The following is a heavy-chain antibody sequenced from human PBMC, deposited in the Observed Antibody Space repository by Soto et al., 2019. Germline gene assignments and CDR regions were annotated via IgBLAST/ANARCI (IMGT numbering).Heavy chain of an antibody. CDR1: GFAFNTFS. CDR2: INEDSTYI. CDR3: VRDLGRYFRSGYMDL. V-gene: IGHV3-21*02. J-gene: IGHJ6*03. Sequence: EVQLVESGGGLVTPGGSLRLSCTASGFAFNTFSMNWVRQAPGKGLEWVSSINEDSTYIYYADSLRGRITISRDNAKDSPFLQMNSLRPDDTAVYYCVRDLGRYFRSGYMDLWGDGATVTVSS. D-gene: IGHD3-9*01.